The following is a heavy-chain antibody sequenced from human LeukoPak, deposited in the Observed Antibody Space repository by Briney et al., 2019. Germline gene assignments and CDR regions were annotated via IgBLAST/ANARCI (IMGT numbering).Heavy chain of an antibody. V-gene: IGHV4-59*01. CDR1: GGSISSYY. J-gene: IGHJ6*03. D-gene: IGHD3-3*01. Sequence: SETLPLTCTVSGGSISSYYWSWIRQPPGKGLEWIGYIYYSGSTNYNPSLKSRVTISVDTSKNQFSLKLSSVTAADTAVYYCARGLKGFWSGYHNPLYYYYYMDVWGKGTTVTVSS. CDR3: ARGLKGFWSGYHNPLYYYYYMDV. CDR2: IYYSGST.